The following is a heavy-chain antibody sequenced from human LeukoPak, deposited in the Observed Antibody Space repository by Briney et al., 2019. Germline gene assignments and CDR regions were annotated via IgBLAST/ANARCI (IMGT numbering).Heavy chain of an antibody. CDR3: TRPYFDILIGYASRDY. CDR2: ITGTGEYI. Sequence: GGSLRLSCAASGFTFSDYTMSWVRQAPGEGLEWVSSITGTGEYIYYADSVKGRFTISRDNAKNSLYLQMNSLRAEDTAVYYCTRPYFDILIGYASRDYWGQGTLVTVSS. D-gene: IGHD3-9*01. V-gene: IGHV3-21*01. J-gene: IGHJ4*02. CDR1: GFTFSDYT.